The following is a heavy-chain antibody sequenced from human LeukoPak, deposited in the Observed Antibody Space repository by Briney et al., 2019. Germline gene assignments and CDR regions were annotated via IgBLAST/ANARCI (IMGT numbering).Heavy chain of an antibody. CDR3: AKEIRAAMVFRPFDY. D-gene: IGHD5-18*01. Sequence: GGSLRLSCAASGFTFSSYAMSWVRQAPGKGLEWVSAISGSGGSTYYADSVKGRFTISRDNSKNTPYLQMNSLRAEDTAVYYCAKEIRAAMVFRPFDYWGQGTLVTVSS. CDR1: GFTFSSYA. J-gene: IGHJ4*02. V-gene: IGHV3-23*01. CDR2: ISGSGGST.